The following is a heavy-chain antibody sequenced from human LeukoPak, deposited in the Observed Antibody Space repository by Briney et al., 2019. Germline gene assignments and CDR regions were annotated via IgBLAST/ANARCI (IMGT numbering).Heavy chain of an antibody. Sequence: SVKVSRKASGYTFTYRYLHWVRQAPGQALEWMGWITPFNGNTNYAQKFQDRVTITRDRSMSTAYMELSSLRSEDTAMYYCASVSSGYFVFDYWGQGTLVTVSS. D-gene: IGHD3-22*01. CDR2: ITPFNGNT. CDR1: GYTFTYRY. V-gene: IGHV1-45*02. J-gene: IGHJ4*02. CDR3: ASVSSGYFVFDY.